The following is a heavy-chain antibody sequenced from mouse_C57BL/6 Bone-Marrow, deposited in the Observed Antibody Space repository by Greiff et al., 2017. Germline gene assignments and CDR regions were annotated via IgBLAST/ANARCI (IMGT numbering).Heavy chain of an antibody. D-gene: IGHD1-1*01. CDR2: ISSGGSYT. V-gene: IGHV5-6*01. CDR1: GFTFSSYG. CDR3: ARPSSSCSWFAY. Sequence: VQLVESGGDLVKPGGSLKLSCAASGFTFSSYGMSWVRQTPDKRLEWVATISSGGSYTYYPDSVKGRFTISRDNAKNTLYLQMSSLKSEDTAMYYCARPSSSCSWFAYWGQGTLVTVSA. J-gene: IGHJ3*01.